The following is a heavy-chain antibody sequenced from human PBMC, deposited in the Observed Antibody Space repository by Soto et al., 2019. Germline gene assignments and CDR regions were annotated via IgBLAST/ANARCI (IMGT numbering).Heavy chain of an antibody. CDR2: IYYTGST. V-gene: IGHV4-31*03. J-gene: IGHJ5*02. D-gene: IGHD2-2*01. CDR1: GGSISSDSYY. Sequence: SETLSLTCTVSGGSISSDSYYWTWIRQHPGKGLEWIGYIYYTGSTYYNPSLKSRVTISVDTSKNQFSLKLSSVTAADTAVYYCARASLGYCSSTSCRSNWFDPWGQGTLVTVSS. CDR3: ARASLGYCSSTSCRSNWFDP.